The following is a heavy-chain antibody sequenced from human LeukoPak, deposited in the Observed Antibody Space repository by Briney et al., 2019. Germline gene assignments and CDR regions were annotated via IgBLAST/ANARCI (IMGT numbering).Heavy chain of an antibody. CDR3: TSVLPGYSSGWFD. CDR1: GFTFSGSA. J-gene: IGHJ4*02. Sequence: PGGSLRLSCAASGFTFSGSAMHWVRQASGKGLEWVGRIRSKANSYATAYAASVKGRFNISRDDSKNTAYLQMNSLKTEDTAVYYCTSVLPGYSSGWFDWGQGTLVSVSS. V-gene: IGHV3-73*01. D-gene: IGHD6-19*01. CDR2: IRSKANSYAT.